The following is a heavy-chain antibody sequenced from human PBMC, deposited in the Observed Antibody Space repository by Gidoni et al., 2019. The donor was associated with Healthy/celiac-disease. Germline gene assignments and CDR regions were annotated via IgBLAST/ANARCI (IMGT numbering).Heavy chain of an antibody. Sequence: EVQLVESGGGLVKPGRSLRLSCTASGFTFGDYAMSWFRQAPGKGLEWVVFIRSKAYGGTTEYAASVKGRFTISRDDSKSIAYLQMNSLKTEDTAVYYCTRARYDILTGYYSDYYMDVWGKGTTVTVSS. J-gene: IGHJ6*03. D-gene: IGHD3-9*01. CDR3: TRARYDILTGYYSDYYMDV. CDR1: GFTFGDYA. V-gene: IGHV3-49*05. CDR2: IRSKAYGGTT.